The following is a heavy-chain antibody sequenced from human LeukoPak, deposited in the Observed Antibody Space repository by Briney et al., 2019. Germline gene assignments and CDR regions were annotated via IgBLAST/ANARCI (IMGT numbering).Heavy chain of an antibody. V-gene: IGHV3-7*03. CDR3: ARGGRRYCVGGSCYFGFDS. Sequence: GGSLRLSCAASRFTFSDYWMTWVRQAQGKGLEWVAHIKQDGGERSYVDSVKGRFTISRDNAKNSLYLQMNSLRAEDTAVYYCARGGRRYCVGGSCYFGFDSWGQGTLVTVSS. J-gene: IGHJ4*02. D-gene: IGHD2-15*01. CDR2: IKQDGGER. CDR1: RFTFSDYW.